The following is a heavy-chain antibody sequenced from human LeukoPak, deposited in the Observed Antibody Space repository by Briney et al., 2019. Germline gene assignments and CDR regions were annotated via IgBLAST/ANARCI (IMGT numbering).Heavy chain of an antibody. CDR1: GYTFTGYY. Sequence: ASVKVSCKASGYTFTGYYMHWVRQAPGQGLEWMGWMNPNSGNTGYAQKFQGRVTMTRNTSISTAYMELSSLRSEDTAVYYCARGPNSYSYYYYMDVWGKGTTVTVSS. J-gene: IGHJ6*03. V-gene: IGHV1-8*02. CDR3: ARGPNSYSYYYYMDV. CDR2: MNPNSGNT. D-gene: IGHD1-1*01.